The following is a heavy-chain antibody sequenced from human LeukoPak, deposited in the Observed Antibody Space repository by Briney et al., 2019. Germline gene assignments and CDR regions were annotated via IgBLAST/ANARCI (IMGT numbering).Heavy chain of an antibody. CDR1: GYTFTYYY. V-gene: IGHV1-46*01. J-gene: IGHJ4*02. D-gene: IGHD6-13*01. Sequence: ASVKVSCKASGYTFTYYYMHWVRQAPGQGLEWMAIINTSGGSTNYAQKFQGRLTVTRDTSTSTVYMELSSLRSEDTAVYYCARPLTPAAGSYEFVYWGQGTLVTVSS. CDR3: ARPLTPAAGSYEFVY. CDR2: INTSGGST.